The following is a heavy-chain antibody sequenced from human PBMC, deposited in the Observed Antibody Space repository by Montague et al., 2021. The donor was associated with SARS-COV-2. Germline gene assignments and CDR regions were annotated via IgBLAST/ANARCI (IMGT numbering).Heavy chain of an antibody. CDR3: AKDIDGHSSTFDY. D-gene: IGHD6-13*01. Sequence: SLRLSCAASGLTFDDYAMHWVRQAPGKGLEWVSGISWNSGSIGYADSVKGRFTISRDNAKNSLYLQMNSLRAEDTALYYCAKDIDGHSSTFDYWGQGTLVTVSS. CDR1: GLTFDDYA. V-gene: IGHV3-9*01. J-gene: IGHJ4*02. CDR2: ISWNSGSI.